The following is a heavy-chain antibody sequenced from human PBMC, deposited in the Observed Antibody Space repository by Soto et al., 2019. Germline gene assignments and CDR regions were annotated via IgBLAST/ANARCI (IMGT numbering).Heavy chain of an antibody. J-gene: IGHJ6*02. Sequence: PGGSLILSCAASGFTFSSYGMHWVLQAPGKGLEWVSVISYDGSNRYYADSVKGRFTISRDNSKNTLYLQMNSLRAEDTAVYYCAKAYYDFWSGYRYYYYYYGIDVWGQGTTVTVSS. CDR3: AKAYYDFWSGYRYYYYYYGIDV. D-gene: IGHD3-3*01. CDR1: GFTFSSYG. V-gene: IGHV3-30*18. CDR2: ISYDGSNR.